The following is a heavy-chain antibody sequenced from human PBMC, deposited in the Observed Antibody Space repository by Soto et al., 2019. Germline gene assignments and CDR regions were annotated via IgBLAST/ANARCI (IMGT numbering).Heavy chain of an antibody. J-gene: IGHJ6*02. CDR3: ARDGRMVRGVPSYYYYGMDV. CDR1: GGTFSSYT. CDR2: IIPILGIA. V-gene: IGHV1-69*08. D-gene: IGHD3-10*01. Sequence: QVQLVQSGAEVKKPGSSVKVSCKASGGTFSSYTISWVRQAPGQGLEWMGRIIPILGIANYAQKFQGRVTITADKSTSTAYMELSSLRSEDTAVYYCARDGRMVRGVPSYYYYGMDVWGQGTTVTVSS.